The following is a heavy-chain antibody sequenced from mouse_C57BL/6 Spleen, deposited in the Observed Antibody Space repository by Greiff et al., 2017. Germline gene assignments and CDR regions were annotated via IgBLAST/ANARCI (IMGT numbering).Heavy chain of an antibody. CDR3: ARYYYYGSSERYFDV. CDR2: INPNYGTT. CDR1: GYSFTDYN. V-gene: IGHV1-39*01. D-gene: IGHD1-1*01. Sequence: VHVKQSGPELVKPGASVKISCKASGYSFTDYNMNWVKQSNGKSLEWIGVINPNYGTTSYNQKFKGKATLTVDQSSSTAYMQLNSLTSEDSAVYYCARYYYYGSSERYFDVWGTGTTVTVSS. J-gene: IGHJ1*03.